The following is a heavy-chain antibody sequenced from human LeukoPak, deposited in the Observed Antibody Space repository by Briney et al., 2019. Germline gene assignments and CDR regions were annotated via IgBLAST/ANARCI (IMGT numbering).Heavy chain of an antibody. Sequence: GASVKVSCKASGYTFTSYAMNWVRQAPGQGLEWMGWINTNTGNLTYAQGFTGRFVFSLDTSVSTAYLQISSLKAEDTAVYYCARVGYCSGGSCYPNWFDPWGQGTLVTVSS. CDR1: GYTFTSYA. V-gene: IGHV7-4-1*02. J-gene: IGHJ5*02. CDR3: ARVGYCSGGSCYPNWFDP. D-gene: IGHD2-15*01. CDR2: INTNTGNL.